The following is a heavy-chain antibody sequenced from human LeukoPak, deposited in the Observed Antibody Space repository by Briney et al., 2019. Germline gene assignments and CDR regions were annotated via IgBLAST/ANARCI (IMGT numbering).Heavy chain of an antibody. Sequence: PGGSLRLSCAVSGLTLSSYRMHWVRQAPGKGLVWVSAIETDGKSATYADSVKGRFTISRDNAKNTLYLQMNSPRAEDTAVYFCARDYQGLHYWGQGTPVTVSS. D-gene: IGHD3-16*02. J-gene: IGHJ4*02. CDR2: IETDGKSA. CDR3: ARDYQGLHY. CDR1: GLTLSSYR. V-gene: IGHV3-74*01.